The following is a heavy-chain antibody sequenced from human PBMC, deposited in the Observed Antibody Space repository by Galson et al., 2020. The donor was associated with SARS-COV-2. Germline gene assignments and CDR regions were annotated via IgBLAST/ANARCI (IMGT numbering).Heavy chain of an antibody. D-gene: IGHD4-17*01. J-gene: IGHJ4*02. CDR2: ISGSGGST. V-gene: IGHV3-23*01. CDR3: AKSRPPTVTTWLYDY. Sequence: GESLKISCAASGFTFSSYAMSWVRQAPGKGLEWVSAISGSGGSTYYADSVKGRFTISRDNSKNTLYLQMNSLRAEDTAVYYCAKSRPPTVTTWLYDYWGQGTLVTVSS. CDR1: GFTFSSYA.